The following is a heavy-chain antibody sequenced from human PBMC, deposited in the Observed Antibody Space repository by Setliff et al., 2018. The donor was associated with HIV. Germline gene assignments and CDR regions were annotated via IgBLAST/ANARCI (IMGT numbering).Heavy chain of an antibody. D-gene: IGHD3-10*01. J-gene: IGHJ4*02. CDR1: GFIFEDFT. Sequence: PGGSLRLSCAASGFIFEDFTMNWVRQVPGKGLEWVALVSWGGSSAYYADSVKGRFTISRDNSKNSLFLQMHSLKTEDTALYYCAKAGSNYFDYWGQGTLVTVSS. CDR3: AKAGSNYFDY. V-gene: IGHV3-43*01. CDR2: VSWGGSSA.